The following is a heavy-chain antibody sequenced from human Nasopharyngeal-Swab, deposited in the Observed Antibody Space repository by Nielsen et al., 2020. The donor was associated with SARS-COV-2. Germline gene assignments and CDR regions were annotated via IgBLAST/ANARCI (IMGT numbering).Heavy chain of an antibody. CDR3: AKEGRQQLVRPFDY. J-gene: IGHJ4*02. Sequence: GGSLRLSCAASGFTFSSYAMSWVRQAPGKGLAWVSSISGSGGSTYYADSVKGRFTISRDNSKNTLYLQMNSLRAEDTAVYYCAKEGRQQLVRPFDYWGQGTLVTVSS. CDR1: GFTFSSYA. D-gene: IGHD6-13*01. CDR2: ISGSGGST. V-gene: IGHV3-23*01.